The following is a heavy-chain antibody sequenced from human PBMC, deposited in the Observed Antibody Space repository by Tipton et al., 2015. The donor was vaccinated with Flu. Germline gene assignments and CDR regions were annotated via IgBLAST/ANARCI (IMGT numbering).Heavy chain of an antibody. CDR2: MLYGGST. CDR3: ARDDSGFNDY. D-gene: IGHD3-22*01. V-gene: IGHV4-39*07. Sequence: QVQLVQSGGGVVQPGRSLRLSCAASGFSFSSYGMHWVRQAPGKGPEWIGSMLYGGSTYYNPSLESRVTISLDTSKNQFSLKLSSVTAADTAVYYCARDDSGFNDYWGPGTLVTVSS. CDR1: GFSFSSYG. J-gene: IGHJ4*02.